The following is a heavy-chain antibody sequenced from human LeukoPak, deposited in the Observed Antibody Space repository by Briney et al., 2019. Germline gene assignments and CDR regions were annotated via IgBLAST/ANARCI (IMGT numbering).Heavy chain of an antibody. CDR3: ARDLPYCGGGSCYLDY. Sequence: PGGSLRLSCAASGFKFSIFEMSWVRQSPGKGLEWLAYISSGGRDIFYADSVKGRFTISRDNAKNSLFLQMYSLRAEDTAVYYCARDLPYCGGGSCYLDYWGQGTVVTVSS. CDR2: ISSGGRDI. J-gene: IGHJ4*02. D-gene: IGHD2-15*01. CDR1: GFKFSIFE. V-gene: IGHV3-48*03.